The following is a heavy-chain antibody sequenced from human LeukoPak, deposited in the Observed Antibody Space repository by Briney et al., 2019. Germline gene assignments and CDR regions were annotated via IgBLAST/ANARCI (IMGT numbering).Heavy chain of an antibody. V-gene: IGHV1-46*01. J-gene: IGHJ4*02. CDR2: INPSGGST. Sequence: ASVKVSCKASGYTFTSYYMHWVRQAPGQGLEWMGIINPSGGSTSYAQKFQGRVTMTRDMSASTVYMELSSLRSEDTAVYYCARDQAARYFDYWGQGTLVTVSS. CDR1: GYTFTSYY. CDR3: ARDQAARYFDY. D-gene: IGHD6-6*01.